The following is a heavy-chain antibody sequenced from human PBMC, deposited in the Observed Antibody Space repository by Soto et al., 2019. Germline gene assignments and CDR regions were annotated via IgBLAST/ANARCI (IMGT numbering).Heavy chain of an antibody. CDR2: IYYSGST. V-gene: IGHV4-31*03. D-gene: IGHD2-8*01. CDR1: GGSISSGGYY. J-gene: IGHJ6*02. CDR3: ARWDCTNGVCYYGMDV. Sequence: SETLSLTCTVSGGSISSGGYYWSWIRQHPGKGLEWIGYIYYSGSTYYNPSLKSRVTISVDTSKNQFSLKLSSVTAADTAVYYCARWDCTNGVCYYGMDVWGQGTTVTVSS.